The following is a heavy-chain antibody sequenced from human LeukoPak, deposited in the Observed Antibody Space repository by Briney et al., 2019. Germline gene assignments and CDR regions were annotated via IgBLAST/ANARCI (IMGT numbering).Heavy chain of an antibody. J-gene: IGHJ5*02. CDR3: AREEAVAGSLDP. CDR2: IYYSGNT. V-gene: IGHV4-39*07. D-gene: IGHD6-19*01. CDR1: GGSISSSSYY. Sequence: SETLSLTCIVSGGSISSSSYYWGWIRHPPGKGLEWIGNIYYSGNTYYNPSLKSRVTISLDTSKNQFSLKLSSVTAADTAVYYCAREEAVAGSLDPWGQGTLVTVSS.